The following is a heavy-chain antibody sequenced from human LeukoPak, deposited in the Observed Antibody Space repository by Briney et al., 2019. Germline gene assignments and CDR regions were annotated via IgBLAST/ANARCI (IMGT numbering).Heavy chain of an antibody. J-gene: IGHJ6*03. CDR2: MNPNSGNT. CDR3: ARSKLSNYPYYMDV. CDR1: GYTFTSYD. D-gene: IGHD4-11*01. V-gene: IGHV1-8*03. Sequence: ASVKVSCKASGYTFTSYDINWVRQATGQGLEWMGWMNPNSGNTGYAQKFQGRVTITRNTSISTAYMELSSLRSEDTAVYYCARSKLSNYPYYMDVWGKGTTVTVSS.